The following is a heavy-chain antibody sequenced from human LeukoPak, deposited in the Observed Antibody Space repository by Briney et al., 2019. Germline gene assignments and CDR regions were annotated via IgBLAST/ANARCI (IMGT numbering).Heavy chain of an antibody. CDR2: IDNDGGST. V-gene: IGHV3-74*01. CDR3: ARGLYSYGYEGDY. CDR1: GFTFHSYW. Sequence: GGSLRLSCAASGFTFHSYWMHWVRQAPGKGLVWVSRIDNDGGSTTYADSVKGRFTISRDNAKNSLYLQMNSLRAEDTAVYYCARGLYSYGYEGDYWGQGTLVTVSS. J-gene: IGHJ4*02. D-gene: IGHD5-18*01.